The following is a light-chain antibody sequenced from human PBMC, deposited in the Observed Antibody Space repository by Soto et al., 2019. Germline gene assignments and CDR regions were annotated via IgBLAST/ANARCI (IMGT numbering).Light chain of an antibody. CDR2: SSS. CDR3: QYYNRAPLT. CDR1: RGIATY. J-gene: IGKJ4*02. Sequence: DIQMTQSPSSLSPSVGDRVTITCRASRGIATYLAWYQQKPGGVPNLLIHSSSSLRSGVPSRFSGGRSGTTVTLTISGLLPEDVTTYYCQYYNRAPLTFGGGTKVE. V-gene: IGKV1-27*01.